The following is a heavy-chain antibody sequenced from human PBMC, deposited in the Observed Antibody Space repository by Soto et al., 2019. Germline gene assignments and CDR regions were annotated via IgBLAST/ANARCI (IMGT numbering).Heavy chain of an antibody. CDR1: GFTFSSYG. CDR2: ISYDGSNK. Sequence: EGSLRLSCAASGFTFSSYGMHWVRQAPGKGLEWVAVISYDGSNKYYADSVKGRFTISRDNSKNTLYLQMNSLRAEETAVYYCAKEVYDILTGYLDGYYYYGMDVWGQGTTVTVSS. J-gene: IGHJ6*02. V-gene: IGHV3-30*18. CDR3: AKEVYDILTGYLDGYYYYGMDV. D-gene: IGHD3-9*01.